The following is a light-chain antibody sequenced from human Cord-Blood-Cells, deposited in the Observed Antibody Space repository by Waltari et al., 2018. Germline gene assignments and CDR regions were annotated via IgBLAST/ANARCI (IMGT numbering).Light chain of an antibody. J-gene: IGLJ2*01. CDR3: SSYTSSSTVV. V-gene: IGLV2-14*01. Sequence: QSALTQPAPVSGSPGQSITISCTGTSSDVGGYTYVSWYQQHPGKAPKHMIYDVSNRPSGVSNRFSGSKSGNTASLTISGLQAEDEADYYCSSYTSSSTVVFGGGTKLTVL. CDR2: DVS. CDR1: SSDVGGYTY.